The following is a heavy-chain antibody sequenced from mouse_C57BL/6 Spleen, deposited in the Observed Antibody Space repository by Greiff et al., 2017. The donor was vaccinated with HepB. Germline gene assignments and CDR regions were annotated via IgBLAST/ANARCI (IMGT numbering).Heavy chain of an antibody. V-gene: IGHV10-1*01. Sequence: VQLQQSGGGLVQPKGSLKLSCAASGFSFNTYAMNWVRQAPGKGLEWVARIRSKSNNYATYYADSVKDRFTISRDDSESMLYLQMNNLKTEDTAMYYCVRHDRDSSKAMDYWGQGTSVTVSS. CDR3: VRHDRDSSKAMDY. CDR2: IRSKSNNYAT. D-gene: IGHD3-2*02. J-gene: IGHJ4*01. CDR1: GFSFNTYA.